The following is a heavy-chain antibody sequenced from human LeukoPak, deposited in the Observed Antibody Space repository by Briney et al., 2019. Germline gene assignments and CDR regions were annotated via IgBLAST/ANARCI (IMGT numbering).Heavy chain of an antibody. V-gene: IGHV4-39*01. J-gene: IGHJ4*02. CDR2: IYYSGST. CDR3: ARPREAGVVVAAAFDY. D-gene: IGHD2-15*01. CDR1: GGSISSSSYY. Sequence: TSETLSLTCTVSGGSISSSSYYWGWIRQPPGKGLEWIGSIYYSGSTYYNPSLKSRVTISVDTSKNQFSLKLSSVTAADTAVYYCARPREAGVVVAAAFDYWGQGTLVTVSS.